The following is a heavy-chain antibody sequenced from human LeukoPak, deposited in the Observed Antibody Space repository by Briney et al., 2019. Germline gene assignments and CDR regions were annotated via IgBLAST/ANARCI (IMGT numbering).Heavy chain of an antibody. V-gene: IGHV4-4*07. J-gene: IGHJ4*02. CDR1: GGSISSYY. D-gene: IGHD3-9*01. CDR2: IYTSGST. CDR3: ASHPDILTGYYYFDY. Sequence: PSETLSLTCTVSGGSISSYYWSWIRQPAGKGLEWIGRIYTSGSTNYNPSLKSRVTMSVDTSKNQFSLKLSSVTAADTAVYYCASHPDILTGYYYFDYWGQGTLVTVSS.